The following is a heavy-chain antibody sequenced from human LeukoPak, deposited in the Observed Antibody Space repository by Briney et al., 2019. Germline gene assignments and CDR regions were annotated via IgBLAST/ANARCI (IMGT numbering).Heavy chain of an antibody. D-gene: IGHD3-9*01. J-gene: IGHJ4*02. Sequence: SETLSLTCTVSGGSISSYYWSWIRQPPGKGLEWIGYIYYSGTTNYNPSLKSRVTISVDTSKNQFSLKLSSVTAADTAVYYCVRHARYFDWLSIWGQGTLVTVSS. CDR2: IYYSGTT. V-gene: IGHV4-59*08. CDR1: GGSISSYY. CDR3: VRHARYFDWLSI.